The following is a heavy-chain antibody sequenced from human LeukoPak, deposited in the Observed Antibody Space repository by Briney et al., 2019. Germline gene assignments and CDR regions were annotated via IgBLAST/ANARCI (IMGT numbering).Heavy chain of an antibody. Sequence: SETLSLTCTVSFGSISSDSHYWGWIRQPPGNGLEWIASIYYGGTTQYNPSLKSRATISIDTSNNRFSLTLTSATAADTAVYYCARWSSDWENNYSDPWGQGILVTVSS. CDR1: FGSISSDSHY. D-gene: IGHD6-19*01. CDR2: IYYGGTT. V-gene: IGHV4-39*07. CDR3: ARWSSDWENNYSDP. J-gene: IGHJ5*02.